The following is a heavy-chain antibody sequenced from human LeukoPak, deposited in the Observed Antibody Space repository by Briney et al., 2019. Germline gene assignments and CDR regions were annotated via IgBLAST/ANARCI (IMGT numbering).Heavy chain of an antibody. D-gene: IGHD3-3*01. CDR3: ARDSYDFWSGYSPRRFDY. J-gene: IGHJ4*02. CDR2: ISAYNGNT. CDR1: GYTFTSYG. V-gene: IGHV1-18*01. Sequence: ASVKVSCKASGYTFTSYGISWVRQAPGQGLEWMGWISAYNGNTNYAQKLQGRVTMTTDTSTSTAYMELRSLRSDDTAVYYCARDSYDFWSGYSPRRFDYWGQGTQVTVSS.